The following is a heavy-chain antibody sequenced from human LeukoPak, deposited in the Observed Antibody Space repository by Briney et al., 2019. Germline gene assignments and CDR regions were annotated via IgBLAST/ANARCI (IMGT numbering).Heavy chain of an antibody. CDR2: INSGGST. J-gene: IGHJ6*03. Sequence: AGTLSLSCAAYGFTVSSNYMSWVRQAPGKGLEWFSLINSGGSTYYADSVKGRFTISRDNSKNTLYLQMNSLRAEDTAVYYYARCKGAVAGHYYYYMDVWGKGPRSPSP. CDR3: ARCKGAVAGHYYYYMDV. D-gene: IGHD6-19*01. V-gene: IGHV3-53*01. CDR1: GFTVSSNY.